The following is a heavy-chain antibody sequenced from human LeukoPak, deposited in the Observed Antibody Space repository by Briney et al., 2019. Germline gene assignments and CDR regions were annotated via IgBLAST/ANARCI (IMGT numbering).Heavy chain of an antibody. CDR3: ARVISGWYKMVFDY. V-gene: IGHV4-39*07. D-gene: IGHD6-19*01. J-gene: IGHJ4*02. CDR2: IYYSGST. Sequence: PSETLSLTCTVSGGSISSSSYYWGWIRQPPGKGLEWIGSIYYSGSTYYNPSLKSRVTISVDTSKNQFSLKLSSVTAADTAVYYCARVISGWYKMVFDYWGQGTLVTVSS. CDR1: GGSISSSSYY.